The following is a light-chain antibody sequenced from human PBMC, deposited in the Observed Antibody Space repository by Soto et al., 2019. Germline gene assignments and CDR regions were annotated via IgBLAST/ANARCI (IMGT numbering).Light chain of an antibody. Sequence: DIQLTQSPSFLSASVGDRVTITCRASRAISTYLAWYQQKPGKAPKLLIYAASTLQSGVPSRFSGSGSGTEFTLTISSLQPEDFATYYCQHLDGSPRTFGQGTKVEF. CDR2: AAS. V-gene: IGKV1-9*01. J-gene: IGKJ1*01. CDR3: QHLDGSPRT. CDR1: RAISTY.